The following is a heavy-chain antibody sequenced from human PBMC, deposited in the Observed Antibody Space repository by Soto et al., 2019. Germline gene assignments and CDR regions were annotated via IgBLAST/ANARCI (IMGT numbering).Heavy chain of an antibody. CDR2: ISSDGDIT. CDR1: GFTFSEYS. Sequence: GGSLRLSCSASGFTFSEYSMHWVRQAPGKGLQYVSTISSDGDITYYADSVKGRFTISRDNSKNTLYLQMNSLRPEDTAVYYCVKVSTFYDILTGYYSTNCFDPWGPGTLVTVST. CDR3: VKVSTFYDILTGYYSTNCFDP. J-gene: IGHJ5*02. V-gene: IGHV3-64D*06. D-gene: IGHD3-9*01.